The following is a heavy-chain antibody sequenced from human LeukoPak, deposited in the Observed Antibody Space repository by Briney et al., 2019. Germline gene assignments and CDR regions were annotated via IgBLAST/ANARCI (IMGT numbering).Heavy chain of an antibody. D-gene: IGHD6-19*01. V-gene: IGHV3-74*01. CDR2: INSDGSTT. Sequence: GGSLRLSCAASGFTLSSYWMHWVRQAPGKGLVWVSRINSDGSTTNYADSVKGRFTISRDNAKNTLYLQMNSLRAEDTAVYYCAREGGSVWHPIWFDPWGQGTLVTVSS. J-gene: IGHJ5*02. CDR3: AREGGSVWHPIWFDP. CDR1: GFTLSSYW.